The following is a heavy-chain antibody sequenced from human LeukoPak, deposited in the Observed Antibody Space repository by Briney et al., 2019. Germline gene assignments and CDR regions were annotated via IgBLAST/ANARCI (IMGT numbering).Heavy chain of an antibody. Sequence: SETLSLTCTVSGGSISSYYWSWIRQPPGKGLEWIGYIYYSGSTNYNPSLKSRVTISVDTSKNQFSLKLSPVTAADTAVYYCARGSLIWGRAKFDYWGQGTLVTVSS. J-gene: IGHJ4*02. CDR2: IYYSGST. V-gene: IGHV4-59*01. D-gene: IGHD7-27*01. CDR1: GGSISSYY. CDR3: ARGSLIWGRAKFDY.